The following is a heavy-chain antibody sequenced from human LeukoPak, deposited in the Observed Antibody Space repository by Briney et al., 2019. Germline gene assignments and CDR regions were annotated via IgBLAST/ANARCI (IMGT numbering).Heavy chain of an antibody. CDR1: GGSISSYY. J-gene: IGHJ6*03. D-gene: IGHD2-2*01. V-gene: IGHV4-59*12. CDR3: ATISSTARCHNYMDV. CDR2: IYYSGST. Sequence: SETLSLTCTVSGGSISSYYRSWLRQPPGKGLEWIGYIYYSGSTNYNPSLKSRVTISVDTSKNQFSLKLSSVTAADTAVYYCATISSTARCHNYMDVWGKGTTVTVSS.